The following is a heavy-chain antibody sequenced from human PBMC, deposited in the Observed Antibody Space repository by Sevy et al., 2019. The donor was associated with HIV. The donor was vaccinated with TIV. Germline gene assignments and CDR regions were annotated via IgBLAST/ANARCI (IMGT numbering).Heavy chain of an antibody. CDR3: ARGFSSGWHNF. V-gene: IGHV4-34*01. D-gene: IGHD6-19*01. J-gene: IGHJ4*02. Sequence: SETLSLTCAVYGESFSAYYWNWIRQPPGKGLEWIGEIHHSGGANYTPSLKSRVTISVDTSKNQFSRNLSSVTAADTAVYYCARGFSSGWHNFWGQGTLVTVSS. CDR2: IHHSGGA. CDR1: GESFSAYY.